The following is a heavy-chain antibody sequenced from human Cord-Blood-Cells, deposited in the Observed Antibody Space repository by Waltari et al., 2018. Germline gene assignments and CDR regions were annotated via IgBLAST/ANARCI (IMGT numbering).Heavy chain of an antibody. Sequence: QLPLQESGPGLVKPSETLSLTCTVSGGSISSSSYYWGWIRQPPGKGLEWIGSIYYRRRTYSSPSPKIQVAISVESSQNPFSLKLSSVTAADTAVYYCARHRRLGEVDYWGQGTLVTVSS. CDR3: ARHRRLGEVDY. J-gene: IGHJ4*02. V-gene: IGHV4-39*01. CDR2: IYYRRRT. CDR1: GGSISSSSYY. D-gene: IGHD3-10*01.